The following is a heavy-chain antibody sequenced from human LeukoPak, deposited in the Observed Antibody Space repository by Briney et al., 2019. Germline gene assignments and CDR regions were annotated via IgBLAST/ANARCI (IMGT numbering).Heavy chain of an antibody. CDR1: GGSISSSSYY. CDR2: IYDSGST. J-gene: IGHJ5*02. V-gene: IGHV4-39*01. Sequence: SETLSLTXTVYGGSISSSSYYWGWIRQPPGKGLEWIGSIYDSGSTYYNSSPKSRVTISVDTSKNQSPLQLSSVTPAGTAVYYCARPVTYDFWSGYPNWFDPWGQGTLATVSS. D-gene: IGHD3-3*01. CDR3: ARPVTYDFWSGYPNWFDP.